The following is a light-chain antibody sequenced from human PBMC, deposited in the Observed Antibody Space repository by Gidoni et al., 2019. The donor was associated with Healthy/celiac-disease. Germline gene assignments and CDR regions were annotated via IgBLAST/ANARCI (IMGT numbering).Light chain of an antibody. CDR1: QSVSSY. Sequence: EIVLTQSPATLSLSPGERATLSCRASQSVSSYLAWYQQKPGQAPRLLIYDASNRATGIPARFSGSGSGTDFTLTISSLEPEDFAVYYCQQRRNWPYTFGQXTKLEIK. CDR3: QQRRNWPYT. CDR2: DAS. J-gene: IGKJ2*01. V-gene: IGKV3-11*01.